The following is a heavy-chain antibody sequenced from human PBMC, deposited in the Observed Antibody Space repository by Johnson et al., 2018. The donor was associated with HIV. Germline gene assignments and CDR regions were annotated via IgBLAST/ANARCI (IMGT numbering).Heavy chain of an antibody. Sequence: QMQLVESGGGVVQPGRSLRLSCAASRFTFSSHAMHWVRQAPGKGLEWVAVISYDGTKKNYADSVKGRFTISRDNSKNTLYLQMNSLRAEDTAVYYCAREPGYSSGPDAFDLWGQGTMVTVSS. D-gene: IGHD6-19*01. CDR1: RFTFSSHA. CDR2: ISYDGTKK. J-gene: IGHJ3*01. CDR3: AREPGYSSGPDAFDL. V-gene: IGHV3-30*04.